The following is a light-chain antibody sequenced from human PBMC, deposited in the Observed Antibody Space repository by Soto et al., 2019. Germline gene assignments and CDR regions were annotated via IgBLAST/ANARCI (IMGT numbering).Light chain of an antibody. CDR2: EVT. J-gene: IGLJ1*01. V-gene: IGLV2-8*01. Sequence: QSALTQPPSASGSPGQSVTISCTGTSSDVGGSDSVSWYQQHPGKAPKLMIYEVTKRPSGVPYRFSASKSGNTASLTVSGLQAEDEADYYCSSYAGSNIYVFGTGTKVTVL. CDR3: SSYAGSNIYV. CDR1: SSDVGGSDS.